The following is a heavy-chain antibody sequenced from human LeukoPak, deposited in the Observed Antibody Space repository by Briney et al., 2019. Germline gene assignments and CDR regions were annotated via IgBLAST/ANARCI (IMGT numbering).Heavy chain of an antibody. CDR3: TTQVGATSDSDY. J-gene: IGHJ4*02. Sequence: PGGSLRLSCAASGFTFSGSAMHWVRQASGKGLERVGRIRSKANSYATAYAASVKGRFTISRDDSKNTAYLQMNSLKTEDTAVYYCTTQVGATSDSDYWGQGTLVTVSS. CDR2: IRSKANSYAT. D-gene: IGHD1-26*01. CDR1: GFTFSGSA. V-gene: IGHV3-73*01.